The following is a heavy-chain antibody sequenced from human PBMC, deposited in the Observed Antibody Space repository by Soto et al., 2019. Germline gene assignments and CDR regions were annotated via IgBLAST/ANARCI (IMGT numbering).Heavy chain of an antibody. D-gene: IGHD6-19*01. CDR3: AKDRVLYSSGPPNY. J-gene: IGHJ4*02. CDR1: GFTFSSYG. V-gene: IGHV3-30*18. Sequence: QVQLVESGGGVVQPGRSLRLSCAASGFTFSSYGMHWVRQAPGKGLEWVAVISYDGSNKYYADSVKGRFTISRDNSKNTLYLQMNSLRAEDTAVYYCAKDRVLYSSGPPNYWGQGTLVTVSS. CDR2: ISYDGSNK.